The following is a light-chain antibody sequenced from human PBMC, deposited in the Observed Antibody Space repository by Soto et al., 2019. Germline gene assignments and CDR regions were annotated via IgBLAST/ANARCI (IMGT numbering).Light chain of an antibody. Sequence: QPVLTQPPSVSAAPGQKVTISCSGSTSNIRNNYVSWYQQHPGTAPKLLIYDNNKRPSGIPDRFSGSKSGTSATLGITGLQTGDEAVYYCGSWDTSLSARVFGGGTKLTVL. J-gene: IGLJ3*02. CDR2: DNN. V-gene: IGLV1-51*01. CDR3: GSWDTSLSARV. CDR1: TSNIRNNY.